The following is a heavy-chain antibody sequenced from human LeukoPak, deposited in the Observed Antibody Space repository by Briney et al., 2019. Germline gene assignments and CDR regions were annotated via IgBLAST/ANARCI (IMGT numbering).Heavy chain of an antibody. J-gene: IGHJ3*02. CDR3: ARSPDCSSTSCPIGDAFDI. V-gene: IGHV4-4*07. CDR1: GGSISSYY. D-gene: IGHD2-2*01. Sequence: SETLSLTCTVSGGSISSYYWSWIRQPAGKGLEWIGRIYTSGSTNYNPSLKSRVTMSVDTSKNQFSLKLSSVTAADTAVYYCARSPDCSSTSCPIGDAFDIWGQGTMVTVPS. CDR2: IYTSGST.